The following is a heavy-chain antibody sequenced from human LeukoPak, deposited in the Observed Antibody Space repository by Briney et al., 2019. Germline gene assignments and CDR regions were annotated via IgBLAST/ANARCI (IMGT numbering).Heavy chain of an antibody. D-gene: IGHD1-26*01. CDR2: INRAGIES. CDR1: GFTFTYYW. CDR3: ARVGTWELQGVFDH. V-gene: IGHV3-7*01. Sequence: GGSLRLSCAASGFTFTYYWIPWVRQVPGKRLEWVANINRAGIESYYVDSVKGRFTISRDNAEKSLYLQMDSLRVDDTAVYYCARVGTWELQGVFDHWGEVTLVTVSS. J-gene: IGHJ4*02.